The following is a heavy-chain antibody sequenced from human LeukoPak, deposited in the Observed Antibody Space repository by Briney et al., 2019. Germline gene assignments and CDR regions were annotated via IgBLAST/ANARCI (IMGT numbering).Heavy chain of an antibody. Sequence: SQTLSLTCTVSGASITNDDYYWSWIRQPPGKGLEWIVEINHSGSTNYNPSLKSRVTISVDTSKNQFSLKLSSVTAADTAVYYCARVTSYSSSWREYFQHWGQGTLVTVSS. V-gene: IGHV4-30-4*08. CDR1: GASITNDDYY. D-gene: IGHD6-13*01. J-gene: IGHJ1*01. CDR3: ARVTSYSSSWREYFQH. CDR2: INHSGST.